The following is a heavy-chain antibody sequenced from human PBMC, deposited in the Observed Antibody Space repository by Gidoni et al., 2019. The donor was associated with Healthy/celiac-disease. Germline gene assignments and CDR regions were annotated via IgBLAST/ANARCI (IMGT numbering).Heavy chain of an antibody. CDR1: GFTSSSYW. CDR3: ARGVVSAPRSAFGD. J-gene: IGHJ4*02. Sequence: EVHLVEYGGGLVQPGGSLRLSCAASGFTSSSYWMHWVRQVPGKGLEWVSRISGDGSSTDYADSVKGRFTISRDNAKNTLYLQVNSLTVEDMAIYYCARGVVSAPRSAFGDWGQGTLVTVSS. V-gene: IGHV3-74*01. D-gene: IGHD6-6*01. CDR2: ISGDGSST.